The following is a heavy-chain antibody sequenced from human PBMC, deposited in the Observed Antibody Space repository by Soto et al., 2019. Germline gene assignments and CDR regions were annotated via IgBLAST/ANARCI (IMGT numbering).Heavy chain of an antibody. CDR3: ARSPYSSSSYCGVCYYYMDV. D-gene: IGHD6-6*01. Sequence: PGGSLRLSCAASGFTFSSYSMNWVRQAPGKGLEWVSSISSSSSYIYYADSVKGRFTISRDNAKNSLYLQMNSLRAEDTAVYYCARSPYSSSSYCGVCYYYMDVWGKGTTVTVSS. CDR2: ISSSSSYI. J-gene: IGHJ6*03. CDR1: GFTFSSYS. V-gene: IGHV3-21*01.